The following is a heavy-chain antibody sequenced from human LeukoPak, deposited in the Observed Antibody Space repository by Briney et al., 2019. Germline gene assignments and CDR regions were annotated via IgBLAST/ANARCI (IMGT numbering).Heavy chain of an antibody. CDR2: ISSSDGNSK. CDR3: AKWSGNRPLYYFDY. D-gene: IGHD3-3*01. J-gene: IGHJ4*02. V-gene: IGHV3-30*18. CDR1: GFTFTCCG. Sequence: GRSLRLSCVTSGFTFTCCGMHWVRQASGKGLEWVAAISSSDGNSKYYADSVKGRFTISRDNSKNTVYLQMNSLRADDTAVYYCAKWSGNRPLYYFDYWGQGTLVTVSS.